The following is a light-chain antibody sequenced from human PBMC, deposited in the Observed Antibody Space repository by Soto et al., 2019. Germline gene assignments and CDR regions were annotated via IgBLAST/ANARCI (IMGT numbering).Light chain of an antibody. CDR2: VAS. V-gene: IGKV3-15*01. CDR3: QQYNNWRA. Sequence: EIVMTQSPATLSVSPGDRATLSCRASQRIRSNLAWYQQKPGQAPRLLIYVASTRATGIPDRFSGSRSGTRFTLSISSLQAEDFAVYYCQQYNNWRAFGQGTKVEIK. J-gene: IGKJ1*01. CDR1: QRIRSN.